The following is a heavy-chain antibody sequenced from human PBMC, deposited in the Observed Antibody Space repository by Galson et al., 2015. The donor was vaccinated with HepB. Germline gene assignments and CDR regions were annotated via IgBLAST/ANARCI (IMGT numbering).Heavy chain of an antibody. V-gene: IGHV3-30*04. Sequence: SLRLSCAASGFTLSSYAMHWVRQAPGKGLEWVAVISYDGSNKYYVDSVKGRFTISRDNSKNTLYLQMNSLRAEDTAVYYCARDIIEVADYGMDVWGQGTTVTVSS. CDR1: GFTLSSYA. J-gene: IGHJ6*02. D-gene: IGHD6-19*01. CDR2: ISYDGSNK. CDR3: ARDIIEVADYGMDV.